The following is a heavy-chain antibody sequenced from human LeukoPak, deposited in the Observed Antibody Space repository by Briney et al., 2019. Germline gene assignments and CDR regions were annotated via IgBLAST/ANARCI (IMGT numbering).Heavy chain of an antibody. CDR1: GGSISSSSYY. CDR2: IYYSGST. J-gene: IGHJ6*03. Sequence: SETLSLTCTVSGGSISSSSYYWGWIRQPPGKGLEWIGSIYYSGSTYYNPSLKSRVTMSVDTSKNQFSLKLSSVTAADTAVYYCARDVGYCSSTSCYYYYYYYMDVWGKGTTVTVSS. V-gene: IGHV4-39*07. D-gene: IGHD2-2*01. CDR3: ARDVGYCSSTSCYYYYYYYMDV.